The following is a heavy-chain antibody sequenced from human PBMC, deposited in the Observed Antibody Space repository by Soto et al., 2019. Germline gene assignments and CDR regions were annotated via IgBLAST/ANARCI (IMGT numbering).Heavy chain of an antibody. CDR3: AKRDYAFDS. Sequence: PSETLSLTCGVSGDSVTTGSYYWSWIRQPPGKTLEWIGYIYYSGSTNYNPSLKSRATIYTDTSGRHFSLNLNSVTAHEKAVYFCAKRDYAFDSWGQGTLVTVSS. D-gene: IGHD4-17*01. V-gene: IGHV4-61*01. CDR1: GDSVTTGSYY. J-gene: IGHJ4*02. CDR2: IYYSGST.